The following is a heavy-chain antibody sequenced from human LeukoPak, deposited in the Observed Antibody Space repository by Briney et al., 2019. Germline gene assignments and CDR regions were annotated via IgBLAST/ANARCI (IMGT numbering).Heavy chain of an antibody. CDR3: ARGPRVFWSGKEYYFDY. CDR2: IYYSGST. V-gene: IGHV4-59*12. J-gene: IGHJ4*02. Sequence: SETLSLTCTVSGGSISSYYWSWIRQPPGEGLEWIGYIYYSGSTNYNPSLKSRVTISVDTSKNQFSLKLSSVTAADTAVYYCARGPRVFWSGKEYYFDYWGQGTLVTVSS. CDR1: GGSISSYY. D-gene: IGHD3-3*01.